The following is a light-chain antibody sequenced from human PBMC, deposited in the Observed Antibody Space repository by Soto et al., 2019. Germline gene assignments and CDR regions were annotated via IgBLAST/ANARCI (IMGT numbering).Light chain of an antibody. Sequence: DIQMTQSPSTLSASLGDRVTITCRASQSISSWLAWYQQKPGKAPKLLIYDASSLESGVPSRFSGSGSGTEFTLTISSLQSEDFAVYYCQQRSNWPLLTFGGGTKVDIK. J-gene: IGKJ4*01. CDR2: DAS. CDR1: QSISSW. CDR3: QQRSNWPLLT. V-gene: IGKV1-5*01.